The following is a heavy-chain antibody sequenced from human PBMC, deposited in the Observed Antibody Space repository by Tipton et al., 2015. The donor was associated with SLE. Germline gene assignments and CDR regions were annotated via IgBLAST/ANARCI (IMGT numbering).Heavy chain of an antibody. Sequence: GLVKPSETMSLTYSVSGVSISSHYWGWIRQPPGKGLEWIGNIYYTGSTYYNPSLRSRVTISIDTSKSHFSLKLTSVTATDTAVYYCARGGGSYYDYWGQGTLVTVSS. J-gene: IGHJ4*02. V-gene: IGHV4-39*02. CDR2: IYYTGST. CDR3: ARGGGSYYDY. CDR1: GVSISSHY. D-gene: IGHD1-26*01.